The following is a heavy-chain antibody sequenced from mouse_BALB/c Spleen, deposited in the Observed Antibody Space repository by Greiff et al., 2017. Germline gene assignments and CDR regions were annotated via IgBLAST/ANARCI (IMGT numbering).Heavy chain of an antibody. D-gene: IGHD2-14*01. CDR3: ARMAYRYDEGFAY. V-gene: IGHV2-2*02. CDR1: GFSLTSYG. Sequence: QVQLQQSGPGLVQPSQSLSITCTVSGFSLTSYGVHWVRQSPGKGLEWLGVIWSGGSTDYNAAFISRLSISKDNSKSQVFFKMNSLQANDTAIYYCARMAYRYDEGFAYWGQGTLVTVSA. J-gene: IGHJ3*01. CDR2: IWSGGST.